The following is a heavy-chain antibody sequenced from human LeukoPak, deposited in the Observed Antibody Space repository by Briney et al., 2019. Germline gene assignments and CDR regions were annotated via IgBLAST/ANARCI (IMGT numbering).Heavy chain of an antibody. CDR1: GYTFTGYY. V-gene: IGHV1-2*06. CDR2: INPNSGGT. J-gene: IGHJ4*02. Sequence: ASVKVSCKASGYTFTGYYMHWVRQAPGQGLEWMGRINPNSGGTNYAQKFQGRVTMTRDTSISTAYMELSRLRSDDTAVYYCARPYDFWSGYYNYWGQGTLVTVSS. CDR3: ARPYDFWSGYYNY. D-gene: IGHD3-3*01.